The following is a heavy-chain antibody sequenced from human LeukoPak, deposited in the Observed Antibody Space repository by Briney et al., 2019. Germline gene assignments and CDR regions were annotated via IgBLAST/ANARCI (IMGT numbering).Heavy chain of an antibody. D-gene: IGHD4-23*01. CDR2: IKTKTDGGTT. Sequence: GGSLRLSCAASGFTFTSAWMSWVRQAPGQGLESRVRIKTKTDGGTTDYAAPVKGRFTISRDDSKDTLYLQMNSLKSDDTAVYYCANIFGGNSHRSDYWGQGTLVTVSS. CDR1: GFTFTSAW. V-gene: IGHV3-15*01. CDR3: ANIFGGNSHRSDY. J-gene: IGHJ4*02.